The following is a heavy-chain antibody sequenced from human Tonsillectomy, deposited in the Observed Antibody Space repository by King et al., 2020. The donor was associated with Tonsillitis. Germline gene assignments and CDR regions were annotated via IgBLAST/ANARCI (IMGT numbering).Heavy chain of an antibody. CDR3: ARGRGAVPGTSLYFFDC. Sequence: QLVQSGSELKKPGASVKVSCKASGYTFTTYAINWIRQAPGQGLEWMGYINTNTGNPSYVHGFTGRFVISLDTSVTTAYLQISSLKAEDTAVYYCARGRGAVPGTSLYFFDCGGQGTLVTASS. CDR2: INTNTGNP. CDR1: GYTFTTYA. D-gene: IGHD6-19*01. J-gene: IGHJ4*02. V-gene: IGHV7-4-1*02.